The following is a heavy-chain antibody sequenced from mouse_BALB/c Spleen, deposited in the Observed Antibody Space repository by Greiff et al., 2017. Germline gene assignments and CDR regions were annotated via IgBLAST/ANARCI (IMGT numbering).Heavy chain of an antibody. V-gene: IGHV1-18*01. Sequence: VQLKQSGPELVKPGASVKISCKTSGYTFTEYTMHWVKQSHGKSLEWIGGINPNNGGTSYNQKFKGKATLTVDKSSSTAYMELRSLTSEDSAVYYCARGVYDGYSDWYFDVWGAGTTVTVSS. CDR3: ARGVYDGYSDWYFDV. CDR1: GYTFTEYT. CDR2: INPNNGGT. D-gene: IGHD2-3*01. J-gene: IGHJ1*01.